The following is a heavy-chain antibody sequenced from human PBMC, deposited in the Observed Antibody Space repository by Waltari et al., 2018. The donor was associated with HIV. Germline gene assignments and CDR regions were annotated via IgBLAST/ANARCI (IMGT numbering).Heavy chain of an antibody. CDR2: INTGGSTT. CDR1: GFIFSDYY. V-gene: IGHV3-11*01. J-gene: IGHJ4*02. Sequence: QVHLVESGGGLVRPGGSLRLSCAASGFIFSDYYMSWIRQAPGKVLEWISSINTGGSTTYYEDSVKRRFTIARDDAKNSLLLQMDNLRGDDAAVYYCARSRHGGYNYPTYFDYWGQGSLVTVSS. CDR3: ARSRHGGYNYPTYFDY. D-gene: IGHD5-12*01.